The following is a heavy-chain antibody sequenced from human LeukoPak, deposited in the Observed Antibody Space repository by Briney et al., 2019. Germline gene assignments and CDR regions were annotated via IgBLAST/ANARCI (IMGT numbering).Heavy chain of an antibody. V-gene: IGHV3-23*01. Sequence: PGGSLRLSCAASGFTFSSYAMSWVRQAPGKALEGVSAIGGSGGSTYYADSVKGRFTISRDNSKNTLYLQMNSLRAEDTAVYYCAKVYDILTGYYSPKYYFDYWGQGTLVTVSS. CDR3: AKVYDILTGYYSPKYYFDY. D-gene: IGHD3-9*01. CDR1: GFTFSSYA. J-gene: IGHJ4*02. CDR2: IGGSGGST.